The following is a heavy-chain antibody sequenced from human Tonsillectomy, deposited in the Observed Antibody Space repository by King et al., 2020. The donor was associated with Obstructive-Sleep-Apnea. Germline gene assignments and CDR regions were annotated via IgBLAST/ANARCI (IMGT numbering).Heavy chain of an antibody. CDR2: FSGSGGST. CDR1: GFTFSSYA. D-gene: IGHD5-12*01. Sequence: VQLVESGGGLVQPGGSLRLSCAASGFTFSSYAMSWVLQAPGKGLGWVSAFSGSGGSTYYADPVKGRFTISKDNPKNTLYLQMNSLRAEDTAVYYCAKGAGYSGYDSKKYYFDYWGQGTLVTVSS. CDR3: AKGAGYSGYDSKKYYFDY. J-gene: IGHJ4*02. V-gene: IGHV3-23*04.